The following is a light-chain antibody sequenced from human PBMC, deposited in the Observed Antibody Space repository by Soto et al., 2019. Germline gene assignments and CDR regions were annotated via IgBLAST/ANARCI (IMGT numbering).Light chain of an antibody. CDR3: QQYNNWPLT. J-gene: IGKJ4*01. CDR2: GAS. Sequence: EIVMTQSPDTLSVSPGERATLSCRASQSVSSKLAWYQQKPGQAPRLLIYGASTRATGIPARFSGSGSGTEFTLTISSLQSEDFAVYYCQQYNNWPLTFGGGTKVDIK. CDR1: QSVSSK. V-gene: IGKV3-15*01.